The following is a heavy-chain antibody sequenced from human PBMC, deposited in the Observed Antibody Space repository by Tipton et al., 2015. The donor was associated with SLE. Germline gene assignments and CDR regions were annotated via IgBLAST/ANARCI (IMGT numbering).Heavy chain of an antibody. D-gene: IGHD4-17*01. Sequence: SLRLSCAASGFTFNFFAMTWVRQAPGKGLEWLSCISSRGGNTYYADSVKGRFTISRDNSKNTLYLQMNSLRAEDTAVYYCAKYGSDYGDHVDYWGQGTLVSVSS. CDR1: GFTFNFFA. CDR3: AKYGSDYGDHVDY. V-gene: IGHV3-23*01. CDR2: ISSRGGNT. J-gene: IGHJ4*02.